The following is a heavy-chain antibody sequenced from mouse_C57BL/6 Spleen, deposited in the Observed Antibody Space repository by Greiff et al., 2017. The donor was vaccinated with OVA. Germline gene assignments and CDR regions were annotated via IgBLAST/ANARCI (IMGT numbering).Heavy chain of an antibody. CDR3: ARTSTMVTKYYFDY. D-gene: IGHD2-2*01. V-gene: IGHV2-9-1*01. Sequence: VQLQQSGPGLVAPSQSLSITCTVSGFSLTSYAISWVRQPPGKGLEWLGVIWTGGGTNYNSALKSRLSISKDNSKSQVFLKMNSLQTDDTARYXCARTSTMVTKYYFDYWGQGTTLTVSS. J-gene: IGHJ2*01. CDR1: GFSLTSYA. CDR2: IWTGGGT.